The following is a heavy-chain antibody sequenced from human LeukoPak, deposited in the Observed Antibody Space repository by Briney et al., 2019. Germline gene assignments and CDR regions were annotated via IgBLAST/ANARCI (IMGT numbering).Heavy chain of an antibody. V-gene: IGHV3-30*18. CDR2: ISYDGSIK. D-gene: IGHD6-13*01. J-gene: IGHJ4*02. CDR1: GFTFSGYG. Sequence: GGSPRLSCAASGFTFSGYGIHWVRQAPGKGLEWVAFISYDGSIKYYVDSVKGRFTISRDNSKNTLYLQVNSLRVEDTAFYYCAKALGSTCLDYWGQGTLVTVSS. CDR3: AKALGSTCLDY.